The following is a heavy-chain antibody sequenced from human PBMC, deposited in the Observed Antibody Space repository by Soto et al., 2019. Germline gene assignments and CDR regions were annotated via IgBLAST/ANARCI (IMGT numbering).Heavy chain of an antibody. CDR2: INHSGST. Sequence: QVQLQQWGAGLLKPSETLSLTCAVYGGSFSGYYWSWIRQPPGKGLEWIGEINHSGSTNYNPSLKSRVTISVDTSKNQFSLKLSSVTAADTAVYYYARGGSSSWYVGSSYYYYYGMDVWGQGTTVTVSS. CDR1: GGSFSGYY. V-gene: IGHV4-34*01. D-gene: IGHD6-13*01. J-gene: IGHJ6*02. CDR3: ARGGSSSWYVGSSYYYYYGMDV.